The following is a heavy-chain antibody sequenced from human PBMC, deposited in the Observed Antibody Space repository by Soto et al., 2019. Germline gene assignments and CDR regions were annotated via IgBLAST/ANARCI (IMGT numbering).Heavy chain of an antibody. D-gene: IGHD2-21*02. J-gene: IGHJ4*02. CDR1: GDTFTDYY. Sequence: QVQLMQSGAEVKKPGASVKVSCKASGDTFTDYYIHWVRQAPGQGLEWMGTVNPSGGHTTYAQHFLGRVTRTRDTYTSTLYRELTGLTSDDTAIYYCARGGHGVVVTVALDYWGQGTLVTVSS. CDR2: VNPSGGHT. CDR3: ARGGHGVVVTVALDY. V-gene: IGHV1-46*01.